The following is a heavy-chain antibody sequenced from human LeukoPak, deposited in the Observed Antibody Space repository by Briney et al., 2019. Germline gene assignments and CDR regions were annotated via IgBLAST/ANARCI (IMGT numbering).Heavy chain of an antibody. J-gene: IGHJ4*02. Sequence: GEALKISCKGSGYSFTSYWIGWVRQMPGKGLEWMGIIYPGDSDTRYSPSFQGQVTISADKSISTAYLQWSSLKASDTAMYYCARSQRGDTTLYYFDYWGQGTLVTVSS. V-gene: IGHV5-51*01. CDR1: GYSFTSYW. CDR3: ARSQRGDTTLYYFDY. CDR2: IYPGDSDT. D-gene: IGHD3-16*01.